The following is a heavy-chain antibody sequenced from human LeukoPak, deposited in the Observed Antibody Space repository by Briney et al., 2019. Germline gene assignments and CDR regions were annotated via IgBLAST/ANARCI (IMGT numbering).Heavy chain of an antibody. CDR3: ARGVDSSGYYYPS. D-gene: IGHD3-22*01. J-gene: IGHJ4*02. V-gene: IGHV4-34*01. CDR2: INHSGST. Sequence: SETLSLTCAVYGGSFSGYYWSWIRQPPGKGLEWIGEINHSGSTNYNPSLKSRVTISVDTSKNQFSLKLSSVTAADTAVYYCARGVDSSGYYYPSWGQGTLVTVSS. CDR1: GGSFSGYY.